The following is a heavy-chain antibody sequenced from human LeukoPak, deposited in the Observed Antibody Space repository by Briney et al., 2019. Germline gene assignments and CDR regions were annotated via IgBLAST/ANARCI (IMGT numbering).Heavy chain of an antibody. D-gene: IGHD2-21*01. Sequence: GGSLRLSCAASGFGFSSFAMNWVRQAPGKGLEWVSAISGSGGTTYYADSVRGRFTISRDNSKNTLYLQMNSLRAEDTAVYYCAKDRDPRLWYYYGMDVWGQGTTVTVSS. V-gene: IGHV3-23*01. CDR3: AKDRDPRLWYYYGMDV. J-gene: IGHJ6*02. CDR2: ISGSGGTT. CDR1: GFGFSSFA.